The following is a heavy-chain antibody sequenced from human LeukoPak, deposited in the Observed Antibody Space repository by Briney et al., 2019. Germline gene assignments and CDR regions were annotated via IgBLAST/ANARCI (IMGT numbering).Heavy chain of an antibody. Sequence: PGGSLRLSCAASGVTVSSNYMSWVRQAPGKGLEWVSVIYSGGSTYYADSVKGRFTISRDNSKNTLYLQMNSLRAEDTAVYYCARDYLIKREPRYGMDVWGQGTTVTVSS. CDR3: ARDYLIKREPRYGMDV. CDR1: GVTVSSNY. V-gene: IGHV3-66*01. D-gene: IGHD1-26*01. CDR2: IYSGGST. J-gene: IGHJ6*02.